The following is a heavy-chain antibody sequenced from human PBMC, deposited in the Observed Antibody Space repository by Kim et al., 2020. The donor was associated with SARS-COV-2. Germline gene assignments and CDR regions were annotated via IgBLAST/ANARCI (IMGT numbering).Heavy chain of an antibody. Sequence: ASVKVSCKASGYTFTSYAMHWVRQAPGQRLEWMGWINAGNGNTKYSQKFQGRVTITRDTSASTAYMELSSLRSEDTAVYYCAREPYCSSTSCYGRLDYWGQGTLVTVSS. CDR3: AREPYCSSTSCYGRLDY. D-gene: IGHD2-2*01. J-gene: IGHJ4*02. CDR2: INAGNGNT. CDR1: GYTFTSYA. V-gene: IGHV1-3*01.